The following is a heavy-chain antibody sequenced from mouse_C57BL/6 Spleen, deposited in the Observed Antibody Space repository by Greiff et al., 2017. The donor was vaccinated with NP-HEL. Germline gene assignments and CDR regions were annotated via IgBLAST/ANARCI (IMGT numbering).Heavy chain of an antibody. D-gene: IGHD1-1*01. CDR3: ARTPFTTVVATDYYAMDY. CDR2: IYPRSGNT. J-gene: IGHJ4*01. CDR1: GYTFTSYG. V-gene: IGHV1-81*01. Sequence: QLQQSGAELARPGASVKLSCKASGYTFTSYGISWVKQRTGQGLEWIGEIYPRSGNTYYNEKFKGKATLTADKSSSTAYMELRSLTSEDSAVYFCARTPFTTVVATDYYAMDYWGQGTSVTVSS.